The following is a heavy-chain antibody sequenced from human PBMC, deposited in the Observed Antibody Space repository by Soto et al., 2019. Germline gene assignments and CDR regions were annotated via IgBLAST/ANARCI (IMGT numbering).Heavy chain of an antibody. CDR1: GGSFSGYY. V-gene: IGHV4-34*01. CDR3: ATYEMGGAGRGR. J-gene: IGHJ4*02. Sequence: SETLSLTCAVYGGSFSGYYWTWIRQPPGTGLEWIGEINHSGSTNYNPSLKSRVTISVDTSKNQFSLNLSSVTAADTAVYYCATYEMGGAGRGRWGQGTLVTV. D-gene: IGHD1-26*01. CDR2: INHSGST.